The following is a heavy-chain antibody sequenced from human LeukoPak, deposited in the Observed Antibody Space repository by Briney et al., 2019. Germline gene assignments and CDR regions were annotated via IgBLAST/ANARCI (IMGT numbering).Heavy chain of an antibody. V-gene: IGHV3-30*18. CDR1: KFTFSHYG. J-gene: IGHJ4*02. D-gene: IGHD3-3*01. CDR2: ISSDGSIK. Sequence: GGSLRLSCTASKFTFSHYGMQWVREAPGKGLEWVAVISSDGSIKVYADSVKGRFTLSRDNSINTVDLQMNSLRAEDTAVYYCVKEYHSRGFGAYFDYWGQGTLVTVSS. CDR3: VKEYHSRGFGAYFDY.